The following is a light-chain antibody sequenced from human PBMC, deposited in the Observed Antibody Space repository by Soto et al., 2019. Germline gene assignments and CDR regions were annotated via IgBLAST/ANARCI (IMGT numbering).Light chain of an antibody. CDR3: QQYNKWPLT. Sequence: ESGLTQSPGTLSLSPGERATVSCRASQSDSRGYLAWYQQKPGQAPRLLIHGASSRATGIPARFSGSGSGTQFTLTISSLQSEDFAVYYCQQYNKWPLTFGPGTKVDIK. CDR1: QSDSRGY. V-gene: IGKV3D-15*01. J-gene: IGKJ3*01. CDR2: GAS.